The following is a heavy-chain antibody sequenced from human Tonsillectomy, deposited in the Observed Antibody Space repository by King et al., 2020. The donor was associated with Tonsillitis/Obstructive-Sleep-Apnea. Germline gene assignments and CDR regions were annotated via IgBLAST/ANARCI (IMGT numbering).Heavy chain of an antibody. V-gene: IGHV5-10-1*01. CDR1: GYSFTSYW. J-gene: IGHJ4*02. Sequence: QLVQSGAEVKKPGESLRISCNGSGYSFTSYWISWVRQMPGKGLEWMGRIDPSDSYTNYSPSFQGHVTISADKSISTAYLQWSSLKASDTAMYYCARHPLVPAASDYGDYVGFDYWGQGTLVTVSS. CDR3: ARHPLVPAASDYGDYVGFDY. D-gene: IGHD4-17*01. CDR2: IDPSDSYT.